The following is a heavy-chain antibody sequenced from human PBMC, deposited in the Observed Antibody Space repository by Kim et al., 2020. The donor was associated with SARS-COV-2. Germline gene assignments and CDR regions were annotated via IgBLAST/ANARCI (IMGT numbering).Heavy chain of an antibody. Sequence: SETLSLTCAVYGGSFSGYYWSWIRQPPGKGLEWIGEINHSGSTNYNPSLKSRVTISVDTSKNQFSLKLSSVTAADTAVYYCARGGYYDSRDVDYWGQGTLVTVSS. CDR3: ARGGYYDSRDVDY. J-gene: IGHJ4*02. CDR2: INHSGST. CDR1: GGSFSGYY. D-gene: IGHD3-22*01. V-gene: IGHV4-34*01.